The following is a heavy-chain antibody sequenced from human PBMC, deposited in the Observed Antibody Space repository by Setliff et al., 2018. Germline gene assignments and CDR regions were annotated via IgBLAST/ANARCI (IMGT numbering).Heavy chain of an antibody. CDR3: AREAKRNVVVVVAATPVY. J-gene: IGHJ4*02. CDR1: GYTSTGYY. D-gene: IGHD2-15*01. V-gene: IGHV1-2*04. CDR2: INPNSGGT. Sequence: ASVKVSCKASGYTSTGYYMHWVRQAPGQGLEWMGWINPNSGGTNYAQKFQGWVTMTRDTSISTAYMELSRLRSDDTAVYYCAREAKRNVVVVVAATPVYWGQGTLVTVSS.